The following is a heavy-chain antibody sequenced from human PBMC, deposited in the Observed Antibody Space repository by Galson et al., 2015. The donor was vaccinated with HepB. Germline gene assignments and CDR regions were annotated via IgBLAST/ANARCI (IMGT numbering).Heavy chain of an antibody. Sequence: SVKVSCKASGGTLRGYAINWVRQAPGQGLEWMGRITLIFDTTYYAQKFQGRLTITADESTSTAYMELSSLTSEDTAVYYCARGTLTTIRNYFDYWGQGTLVTVAS. CDR2: ITLIFDTT. J-gene: IGHJ4*02. CDR3: ARGTLTTIRNYFDY. V-gene: IGHV1-69*13. D-gene: IGHD4-17*01. CDR1: GGTLRGYA.